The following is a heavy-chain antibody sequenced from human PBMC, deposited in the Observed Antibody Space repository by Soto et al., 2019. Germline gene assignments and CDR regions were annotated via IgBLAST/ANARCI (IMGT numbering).Heavy chain of an antibody. CDR1: GFTFSSYS. CDR2: ISSSSSTI. Sequence: EVQLVESGGGLVQPGGSLRLSCGASGFTFSSYSMNWVRQAPGKGLEWVSYISSSSSTIYYADSVKGRFTISRDNAKNSLYLQMNSLRAEDTAVYYCARVVKGAFDIWGQGTMVTVSS. CDR3: ARVVKGAFDI. V-gene: IGHV3-48*01. J-gene: IGHJ3*02.